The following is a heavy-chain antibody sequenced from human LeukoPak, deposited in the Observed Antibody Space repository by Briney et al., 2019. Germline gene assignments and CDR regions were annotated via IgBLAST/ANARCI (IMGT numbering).Heavy chain of an antibody. V-gene: IGHV3-74*01. CDR2: INTDGSST. Sequence: QPGGSLRLSCAASGFTFSSYWMHWVRQAPGKGLVWVSRINTDGSSTTYADSVKGRFTISRDNAKNTLYLQMNSLRAEDTAVYYCAKSPPRGDSSGWSVFDYWGQGTLVTVSS. CDR3: AKSPPRGDSSGWSVFDY. CDR1: GFTFSSYW. D-gene: IGHD6-19*01. J-gene: IGHJ4*02.